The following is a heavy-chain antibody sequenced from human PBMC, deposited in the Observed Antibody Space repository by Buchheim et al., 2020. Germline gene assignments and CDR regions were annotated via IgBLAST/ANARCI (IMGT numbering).Heavy chain of an antibody. V-gene: IGHV4-59*01. CDR3: ARVVAAAGRYGMDV. CDR1: GGSISSYY. Sequence: QVQLQESGPGLVKPSETLSLTCTVSGGSISSYYWSWIRQPPGKGLEWIGYIYYSGSTNYNPSLKSRVTISVDTSKNQFSLKLGSVTAADTAVYYCARVVAAAGRYGMDVWGQGTT. D-gene: IGHD6-13*01. CDR2: IYYSGST. J-gene: IGHJ6*02.